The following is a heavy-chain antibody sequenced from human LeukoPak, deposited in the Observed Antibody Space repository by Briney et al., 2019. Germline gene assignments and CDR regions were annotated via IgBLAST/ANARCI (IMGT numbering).Heavy chain of an antibody. Sequence: TLSLTCAVSGGSINNGGYSWSWIRQPPGKGLEWIGFFHYSGSTYYNPSLKSRITISVDTSKSQFSLKMNSVTAADTAVYYCASSLGYYFDSWGQGTLVTVSS. D-gene: IGHD3-16*01. CDR1: GGSINNGGYS. CDR3: ASSLGYYFDS. CDR2: FHYSGST. V-gene: IGHV4-30-4*07. J-gene: IGHJ4*02.